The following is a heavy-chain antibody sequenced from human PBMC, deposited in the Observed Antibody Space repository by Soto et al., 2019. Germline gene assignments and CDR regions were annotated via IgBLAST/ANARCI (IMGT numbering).Heavy chain of an antibody. Sequence: GESLKISWAASGFTFSGSAMHWVRQASGKGLEWVGRIRRKANSYATANTTSVEGRFTISRDNSKNTAYLQMNSLKTEDTAVYYCTMLTGEPPEFDFWGQGTLVTVSS. CDR3: TMLTGEPPEFDF. CDR2: IRRKANSYAT. D-gene: IGHD7-27*01. J-gene: IGHJ4*02. V-gene: IGHV3-73*01. CDR1: GFTFSGSA.